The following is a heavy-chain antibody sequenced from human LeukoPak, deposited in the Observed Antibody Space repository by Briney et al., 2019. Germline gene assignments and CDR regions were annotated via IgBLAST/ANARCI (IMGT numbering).Heavy chain of an antibody. Sequence: ASVKVSCKASGYTFTSYGISWVRQAPGQGLEWMGWISAYNGNTNYAQKLQGRVTMTTDTSTSTAYMELRSLRSDDTAVYYCARDREPQIAAAGRRDAFDIWGQGTMVTVSS. J-gene: IGHJ3*02. D-gene: IGHD6-13*01. V-gene: IGHV1-18*01. CDR1: GYTFTSYG. CDR2: ISAYNGNT. CDR3: ARDREPQIAAAGRRDAFDI.